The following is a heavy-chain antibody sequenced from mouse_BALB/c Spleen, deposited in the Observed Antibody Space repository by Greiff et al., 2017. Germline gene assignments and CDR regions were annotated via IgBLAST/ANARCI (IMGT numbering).Heavy chain of an antibody. CDR2: IRLKSNNYAT. Sequence: VQLKESGGGLVQPGGSMKLSCVASGFTFSNYWMNWVRQSPEKGLEWVAEIRLKSNNYATHYAESVKGRFTISRDDSKSSVYLQMNNLRAEDTGIYYCTRSYGSSYWYFDVWGAGTTVTVSS. J-gene: IGHJ1*01. D-gene: IGHD1-1*01. V-gene: IGHV6-6*02. CDR1: GFTFSNYW. CDR3: TRSYGSSYWYFDV.